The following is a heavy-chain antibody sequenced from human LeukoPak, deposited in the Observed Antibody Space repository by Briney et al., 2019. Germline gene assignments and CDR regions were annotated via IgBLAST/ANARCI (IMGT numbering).Heavy chain of an antibody. V-gene: IGHV4-34*01. CDR3: ARRSGYSSGWVDR. Sequence: MPSETLSLTCAVYGGSFSGYYWSWIRQPPGKGLEWIGEINHSGSTNYNPSLKSRVTISVDTSKNQFSLKLSSVTAADTAVYYCARRSGYSSGWVDRWGQGTLVTVSS. CDR2: INHSGST. CDR1: GGSFSGYY. J-gene: IGHJ5*02. D-gene: IGHD6-19*01.